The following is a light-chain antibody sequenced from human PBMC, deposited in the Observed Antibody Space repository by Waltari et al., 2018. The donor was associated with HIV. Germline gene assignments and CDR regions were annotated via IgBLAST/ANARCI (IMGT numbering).Light chain of an antibody. CDR2: QDS. J-gene: IGLJ2*01. Sequence: SYELTQPPSVSVSPGQTASITCSGDKWGDKYAGWYQQKPGQSPMLVIYQDSKRPSGIPERFSGSNSGNTATLTISGTQAMDEADYYCQAWDSSTLVVFGGGTKLTVL. V-gene: IGLV3-1*01. CDR3: QAWDSSTLVV. CDR1: KWGDKY.